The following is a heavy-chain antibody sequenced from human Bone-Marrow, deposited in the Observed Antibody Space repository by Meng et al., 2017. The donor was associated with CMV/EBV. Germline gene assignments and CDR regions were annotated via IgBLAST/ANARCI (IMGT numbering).Heavy chain of an antibody. V-gene: IGHV1-69*05. D-gene: IGHD2-21*01. CDR3: ARGESYCCGYCYWVY. Sequence: SGGTFSSYVISWVRHAPGQGLEWMGGLIPIFGTANYPQKFQGRVTITTDESTSTAYMELSSLRSEDTAVYYCARGESYCCGYCYWVYWGQGTLVTVSS. CDR2: LIPIFGTA. J-gene: IGHJ4*02. CDR1: GGTFSSYV.